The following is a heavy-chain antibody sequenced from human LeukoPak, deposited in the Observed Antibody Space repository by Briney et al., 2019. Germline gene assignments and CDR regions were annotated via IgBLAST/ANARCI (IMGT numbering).Heavy chain of an antibody. CDR1: GFTFSSYS. CDR3: ARDPVGYCSGGSCYAGFDY. J-gene: IGHJ4*02. Sequence: GGSLRLSCAASGFTFSSYSMNWVRQAPGKGLEWVSSISSSSSYIYYADSVKGRFTISRDNAKNSLYLQMNSLRAEDTAVYYYARDPVGYCSGGSCYAGFDYWGQGTLVTVSS. D-gene: IGHD2-15*01. V-gene: IGHV3-21*01. CDR2: ISSSSSYI.